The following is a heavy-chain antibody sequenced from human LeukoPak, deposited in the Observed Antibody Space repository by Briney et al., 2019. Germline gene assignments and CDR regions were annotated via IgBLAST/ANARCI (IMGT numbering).Heavy chain of an antibody. J-gene: IGHJ6*03. Sequence: SETLSLTRSVPGGSISSSYWSWIRQPSGKGLDWIGRIYTSGTTSYNPSLRSRVSISVDKSKNQLSLKVSSVTAADTAVYYCARLGYSSSSTGYYYYMDVWGKGTTVTVS. D-gene: IGHD6-6*01. CDR3: ARLGYSSSSTGYYYYMDV. V-gene: IGHV4-4*07. CDR2: IYTSGTT. CDR1: GGSISSSY.